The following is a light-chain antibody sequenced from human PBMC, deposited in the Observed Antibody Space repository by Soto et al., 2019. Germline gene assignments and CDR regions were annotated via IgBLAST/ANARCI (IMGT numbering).Light chain of an antibody. V-gene: IGLV2-14*03. CDR3: SSYTTSTTVV. CDR1: SSDVGGYNF. Sequence: QARLTQPASVFGSPGQSITFSCTGTSSDVGGYNFVSWYQQHPGKAPKLMIYEVSSRPSGVSNRFSGSKSSNTASLTISGLQPEDEADYYCSSYTTSTTVVFGTGTKVTVL. CDR2: EVS. J-gene: IGLJ1*01.